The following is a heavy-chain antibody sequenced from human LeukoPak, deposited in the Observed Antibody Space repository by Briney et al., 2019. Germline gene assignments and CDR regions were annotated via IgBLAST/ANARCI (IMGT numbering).Heavy chain of an antibody. CDR2: IRYDGSNK. Sequence: GGSLSLSCAASGFTFSSYGMHWVRQAPGKGLEWVAFIRYDGSNKYYADSVKGRFTISRDNSKNTLYLQMNSLRAEDTAVYYCAKIYDSRGYHDYWGQGTLLTVSS. CDR3: AKIYDSRGYHDY. CDR1: GFTFSSYG. D-gene: IGHD3-22*01. V-gene: IGHV3-30*02. J-gene: IGHJ4*02.